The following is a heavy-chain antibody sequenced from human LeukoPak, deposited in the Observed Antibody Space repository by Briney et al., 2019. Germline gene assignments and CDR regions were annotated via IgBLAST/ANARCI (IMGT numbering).Heavy chain of an antibody. CDR2: IYHSGST. CDR3: ASDYGAAAGTFDP. J-gene: IGHJ5*02. Sequence: SETLSLTCAVSGYTISSGYYWGWIRQPPGKGLEWIGSIYHSGSTYYNPSLKSRVTISVDTSKNQFSLKLSSVTAADTAVYYCASDYGAAAGTFDPWGQGTLVTVSS. CDR1: GYTISSGYY. D-gene: IGHD6-13*01. V-gene: IGHV4-38-2*01.